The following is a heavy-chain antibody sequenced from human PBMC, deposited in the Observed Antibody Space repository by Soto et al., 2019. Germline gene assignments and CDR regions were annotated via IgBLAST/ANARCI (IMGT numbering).Heavy chain of an antibody. D-gene: IGHD4-17*01. Sequence: EVQLLESGGGLVQPGGSLRLACAASGFTFSSYAMSWVRKAPGKGLEWVSAISGSGGSTYYADSVKGRFTISRDNSKNTLYLQMNSMRAEDMAVYYFAKDQPLTLLRWLYSDATKNYFYFYGMDVGGQGTTVTVSS. J-gene: IGHJ6*02. CDR3: AKDQPLTLLRWLYSDATKNYFYFYGMDV. V-gene: IGHV3-23*01. CDR1: GFTFSSYA. CDR2: ISGSGGST.